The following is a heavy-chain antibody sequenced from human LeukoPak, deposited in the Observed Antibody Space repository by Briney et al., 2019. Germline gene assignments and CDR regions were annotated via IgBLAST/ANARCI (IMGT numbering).Heavy chain of an antibody. V-gene: IGHV1-18*01. CDR1: VYTVTSYG. CDR2: ISAYNDNT. CDR3: ARLKVAGGGAFDI. D-gene: IGHD5-12*01. J-gene: IGHJ3*02. Sequence: ASLKVSCKASVYTVTSYGISWVRQWPGQRLERMRWISAYNDNTNYAQKLQGRVTMTTDTSTSTAYMELRSLRSDDRAVYYCARLKVAGGGAFDIWGQGTIGTVSS.